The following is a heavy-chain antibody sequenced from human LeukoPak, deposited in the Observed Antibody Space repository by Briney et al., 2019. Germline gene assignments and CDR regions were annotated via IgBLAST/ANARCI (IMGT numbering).Heavy chain of an antibody. CDR2: IVGSGDRT. J-gene: IGHJ4*02. CDR1: GFTFSNYA. CDR3: AKVRSGYYLH. D-gene: IGHD3-22*01. V-gene: IGHV3-23*01. Sequence: PGGSLRLSCAASGFTFSNYAMNWVRQAPGRGLDWVSGIVGSGDRTYYADSVKGRFTISRDNSQNTVYLQMNSLRAEDTAVYYCAKVRSGYYLHWGQGTLVTVSS.